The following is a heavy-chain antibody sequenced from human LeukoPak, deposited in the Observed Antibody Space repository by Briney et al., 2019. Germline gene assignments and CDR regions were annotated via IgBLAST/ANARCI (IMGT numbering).Heavy chain of an antibody. D-gene: IGHD5-12*01. J-gene: IGHJ6*04. CDR3: ARAGYSCYDFSV. CDR1: GGALSSNY. V-gene: IGHV4-59*12. CDR2: IYYSGST. Sequence: LATLSISCTLSGGALSSNYSSSVRHTPGKGMEWIGYIYYSGSTNFNPSLKTRITISVDTSKAHFSLKLSSVTATDTAVYYCARAGYSCYDFSVWGKWSTVTVSS.